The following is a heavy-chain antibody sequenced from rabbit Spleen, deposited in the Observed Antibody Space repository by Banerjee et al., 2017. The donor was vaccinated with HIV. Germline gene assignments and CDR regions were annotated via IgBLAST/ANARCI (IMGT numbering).Heavy chain of an antibody. J-gene: IGHJ4*01. CDR3: ARGGYVGYFAYGYVFNL. CDR2: IYGGNSDIS. D-gene: IGHD6-1*01. V-gene: IGHV1S45*01. Sequence: QEQLEESGGGLVKPEGSLTLTCTVSGFSFSSSYWTCWVRQAPGKGLEWIACIYGGNSDISYASWAKGRFTISKTSSTTVTLQMTSLTAADTATYFCARGGYVGYFAYGYVFNLWGPGTLVTVS. CDR1: GFSFSSSYW.